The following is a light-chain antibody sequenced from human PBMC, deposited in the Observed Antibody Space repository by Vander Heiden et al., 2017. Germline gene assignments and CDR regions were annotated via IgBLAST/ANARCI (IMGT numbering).Light chain of an antibody. CDR1: SSHIGPTA. CDR3: AAWDDSLNGPV. Sequence: QSVLTQPPSASGTPGQRVTISCSGRSSHIGPTAVTWYQQLPGAAPNLLIYSSDQRPSWVPDRFSGSKSGTSASLAISGLQSEDEADYYCAAWDDSLNGPVFGGGTKLTVL. V-gene: IGLV1-44*01. CDR2: SSD. J-gene: IGLJ3*02.